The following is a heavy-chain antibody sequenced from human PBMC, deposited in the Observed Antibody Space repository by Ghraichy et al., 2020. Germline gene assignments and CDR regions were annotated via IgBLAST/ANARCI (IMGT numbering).Heavy chain of an antibody. J-gene: IGHJ4*02. Sequence: GGSLRLSCAASGFTYSSYAMHWVRQAPGKGLEWVAVISYDGSNKYYADSVKGRFTISRDNSKNTLYLQMNSLRAEDTAVYYCARDRVSSRGLAWYFDYWGQGILV. D-gene: IGHD6-19*01. CDR1: GFTYSSYA. V-gene: IGHV3-30*04. CDR3: ARDRVSSRGLAWYFDY. CDR2: ISYDGSNK.